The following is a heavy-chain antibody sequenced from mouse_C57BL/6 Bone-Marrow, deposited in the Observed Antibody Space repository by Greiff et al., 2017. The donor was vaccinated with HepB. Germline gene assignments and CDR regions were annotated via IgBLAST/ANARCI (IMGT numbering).Heavy chain of an antibody. D-gene: IGHD1-1*01. CDR2: ISSGSSTI. J-gene: IGHJ1*03. Sequence: EVKLMESGGGLVKPGGSLKLSCAASGFTFSDYGMHWVRQAPEKGLEWVAYISSGSSTIYYADTVKGRFTISRDKAKNTLFLQMTSLRSEDTAMYYCANSGSSYWYFDVWGTGTTVTVSS. CDR1: GFTFSDYG. V-gene: IGHV5-17*01. CDR3: ANSGSSYWYFDV.